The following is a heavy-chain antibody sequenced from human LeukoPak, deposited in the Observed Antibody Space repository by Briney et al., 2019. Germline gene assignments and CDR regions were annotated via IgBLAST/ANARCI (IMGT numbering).Heavy chain of an antibody. CDR2: INPNSGGT. CDR1: GYTFTGYY. CDR3: ARSRSGSFNYWGESDY. D-gene: IGHD1-26*01. V-gene: IGHV1-2*02. J-gene: IGHJ4*02. Sequence: ASVKVSCKASGYTFTGYYMHWVRQAPGQGLEWMGWINPNSGGTNYAQKFQGRVTMTRDTSISTAYMELSRLRSDDTAVYYCARSRSGSFNYWGESDYWGQGTLVTVSS.